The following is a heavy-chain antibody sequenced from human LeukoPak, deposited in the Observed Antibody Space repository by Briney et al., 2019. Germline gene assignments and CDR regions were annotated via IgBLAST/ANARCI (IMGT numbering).Heavy chain of an antibody. D-gene: IGHD2-2*03. J-gene: IGHJ4*02. CDR2: ISYDGSNN. Sequence: HPGGSLRLSCAASGFTFSNYGMHWVRQAPGKGLEWVAVISYDGSNNYYADSVKGRFTISRDNSRNTLYLQMNSLRGEDTALYYCAKGVDIVVLRAAVDYWGQGTLVTVSS. CDR1: GFTFSNYG. V-gene: IGHV3-30*18. CDR3: AKGVDIVVLRAAVDY.